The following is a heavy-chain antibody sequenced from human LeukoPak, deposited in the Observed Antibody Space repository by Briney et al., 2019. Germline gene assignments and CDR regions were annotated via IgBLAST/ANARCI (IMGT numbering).Heavy chain of an antibody. V-gene: IGHV5-51*01. CDR3: ARVYCSSSSCYYYYDMDV. Sequence: GESLKISCKGSGYTFTTYWIGWVRQMPGKGLEWMGIIYPGDSDPRYSPSFQGQVTISADTSISTAYLQWSSLKASDSAMYYCARVYCSSSSCYYYYDMDVWGQGTTVTVSS. CDR2: IYPGDSDP. D-gene: IGHD2-2*01. J-gene: IGHJ6*02. CDR1: GYTFTTYW.